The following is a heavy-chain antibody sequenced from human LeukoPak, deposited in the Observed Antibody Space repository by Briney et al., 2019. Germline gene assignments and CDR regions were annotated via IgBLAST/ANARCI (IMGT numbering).Heavy chain of an antibody. CDR2: IKQDGSEK. J-gene: IGHJ4*02. V-gene: IGHV3-7*05. CDR3: ARLRGLDF. CDR1: GFTFSSYS. Sequence: PGGSLRLSCAASGFTFSSYSMSWVRQPPGKGLEWVANIKQDGSEKYYVDSVKGRFTISRDNAKNSLYLQMNSLRAEDTAVYYCARLRGLDFWGQGTLVTASS.